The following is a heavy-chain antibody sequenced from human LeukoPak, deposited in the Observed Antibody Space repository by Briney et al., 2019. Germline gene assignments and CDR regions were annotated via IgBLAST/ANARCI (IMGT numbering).Heavy chain of an antibody. CDR3: ARGSSWMDY. CDR2: IHYSGST. Sequence: PSETLSLTCTVSGGSISTYYWSWIRQPPGKGLEWIGYIHYSGSTNYNPSLKSRVTISVDTSKNRFSLNLTSVTAADTAVYYCARGSSWMDYWGQGTLVTVSS. V-gene: IGHV4-59*01. CDR1: GGSISTYY. J-gene: IGHJ4*02. D-gene: IGHD6-13*01.